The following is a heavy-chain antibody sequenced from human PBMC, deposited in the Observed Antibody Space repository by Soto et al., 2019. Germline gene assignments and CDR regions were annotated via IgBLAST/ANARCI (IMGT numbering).Heavy chain of an antibody. J-gene: IGHJ6*02. Sequence: QVQLVQSAGEMKKPGASVQVSCKASGYTFIRYGITWVRQAPGQGFEWMGWISPYDDSTIYAQKLQGRVNRPEEKATIIVNLTLRSLKSDDTAVYYCARGGYYEKNWVKFRHNGLDVWGQGTSVTVSS. V-gene: IGHV1-18*01. CDR2: ISPYDDST. D-gene: IGHD3-16*01. CDR1: GYTFIRYG. CDR3: ARGGYYEKNWVKFRHNGLDV.